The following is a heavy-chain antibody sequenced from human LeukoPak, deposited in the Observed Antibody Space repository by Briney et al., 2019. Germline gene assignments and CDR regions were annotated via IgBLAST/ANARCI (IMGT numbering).Heavy chain of an antibody. Sequence: RGSLRLSCAASGFTFSSYSMSRVRQAPGKGLEWVSSISSRSGYIYYADSVKGRFTISRDNAKNSLYLQMNSLRAEDTAVYYCAGDFGRYYFDYWGQGTLVTLSS. V-gene: IGHV3-21*01. CDR2: ISSRSGYI. CDR1: GFTFSSYS. D-gene: IGHD3-10*01. J-gene: IGHJ4*02. CDR3: AGDFGRYYFDY.